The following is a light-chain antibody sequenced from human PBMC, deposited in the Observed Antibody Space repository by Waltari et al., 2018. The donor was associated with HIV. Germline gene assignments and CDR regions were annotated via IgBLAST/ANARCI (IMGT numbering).Light chain of an antibody. J-gene: IGKJ1*01. CDR3: QKYNNAPRT. CDR2: AAS. CDR1: QGISNS. V-gene: IGKV1-27*01. Sequence: DIQMTQSPSSLSASAGDSVTITCRASQGISNSLAWYQQKPGKVPKLLIYAASTLQSGVPSRFSGSGSGTDFTLTISSLQPEDVATYYCQKYNNAPRTFGQGTKVEIK.